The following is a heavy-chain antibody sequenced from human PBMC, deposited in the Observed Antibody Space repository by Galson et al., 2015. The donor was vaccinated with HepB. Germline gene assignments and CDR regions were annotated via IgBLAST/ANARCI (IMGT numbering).Heavy chain of an antibody. V-gene: IGHV3-30*04. D-gene: IGHD6-13*01. CDR3: ARALASSNWPNDYWYFDL. CDR1: GFTVSNYA. Sequence: SLRLSCAASGFTVSNYAMHWVRQAPGRGLEWAAVISYDGSNKYYADSVKGRFTISKDNSKNTLYLRMYSLRTEDTAVYYCARALASSNWPNDYWYFDLWGRGTLVTVSS. CDR2: ISYDGSNK. J-gene: IGHJ2*01.